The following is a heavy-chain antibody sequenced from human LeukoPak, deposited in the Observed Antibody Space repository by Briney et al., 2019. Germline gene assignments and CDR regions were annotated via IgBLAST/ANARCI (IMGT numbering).Heavy chain of an antibody. CDR1: GFLFEDYT. CDR2: ISWDGGSR. D-gene: IGHD3-3*01. V-gene: IGHV3-43*01. J-gene: IGHJ6*04. CDR3: AKDIGLTMGGPYYDFWSGYGPGV. Sequence: QAGGFLRLSCAASGFLFEDYTMHWVRQAPGKGLEWVSLISWDGGSRHYADSIKGRFTISRDNYKNSLFLQMNNLRTEDTALYYCAKDIGLTMGGPYYDFWSGYGPGVWGKGTTVIVSS.